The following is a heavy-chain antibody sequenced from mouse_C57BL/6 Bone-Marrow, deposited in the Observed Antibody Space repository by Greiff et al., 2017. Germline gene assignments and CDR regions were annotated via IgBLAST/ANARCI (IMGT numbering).Heavy chain of an antibody. CDR1: GFNIKDDY. V-gene: IGHV14-4*01. Sequence: EVQGVESGAELVRPGASVKLSCTASGFNIKDDYMHWVKQRPEQGLEWIGWIDPENGDTEYASKFQGKATITADTSSNTAYLQLSSLTSEDTAVYYCTPYYPGFAYWGQGTLVTVSA. D-gene: IGHD1-1*01. CDR2: IDPENGDT. J-gene: IGHJ3*01. CDR3: TPYYPGFAY.